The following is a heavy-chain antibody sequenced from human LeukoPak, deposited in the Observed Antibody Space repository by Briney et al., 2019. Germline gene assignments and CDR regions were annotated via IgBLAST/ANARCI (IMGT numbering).Heavy chain of an antibody. D-gene: IGHD4-17*01. CDR2: IYYSGST. CDR1: GGSISSYY. CDR3: ATMNPYGDYVDY. J-gene: IGHJ4*02. Sequence: SETLSLTCTVSGGSISSYYWSWIRQPPGKGLERIGYIYYSGSTNYNPSLKSRVTISVDTSKNQFSLKLSSVTAADTAVYYCATMNPYGDYVDYWGQGTLVTVSS. V-gene: IGHV4-59*01.